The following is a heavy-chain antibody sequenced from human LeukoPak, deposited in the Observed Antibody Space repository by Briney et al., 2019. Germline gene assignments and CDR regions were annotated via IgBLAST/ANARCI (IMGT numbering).Heavy chain of an antibody. V-gene: IGHV4-39*01. J-gene: IGHJ4*02. CDR2: IYYSGST. D-gene: IGHD1-26*01. CDR3: ARHRWELLLPSDFDY. Sequence: SETLSLTCTVSGGSLSSSSYYWGWIRQPPGKGLEWIGSIYYSGSTYYNPSLKSRVTISVDTSKNQSSLKLSSVTAADTAVYYCARHRWELLLPSDFDYWGQGTLVTVSS. CDR1: GGSLSSSSYY.